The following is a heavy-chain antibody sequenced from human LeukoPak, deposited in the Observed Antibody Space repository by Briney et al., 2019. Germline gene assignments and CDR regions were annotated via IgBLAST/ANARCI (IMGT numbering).Heavy chain of an antibody. D-gene: IGHD6-6*01. J-gene: IGHJ4*02. CDR3: ARVCGGSSVFYFDY. V-gene: IGHV4-59*01. CDR2: IYYSGST. CDR1: GGSISSYY. Sequence: SETLSLTCTVSGGSISSYYWSWIRQPPGKGLEWIGYIYYSGSTNYNPSLKSRVTISVDTSKNQFSLKLSSVTAADTAVYYCARVCGGSSVFYFDYWGQGTLVTVSS.